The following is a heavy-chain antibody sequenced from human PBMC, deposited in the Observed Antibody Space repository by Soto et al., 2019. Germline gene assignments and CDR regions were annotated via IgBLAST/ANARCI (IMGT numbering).Heavy chain of an antibody. CDR1: GYIFSKYV. CDR2: IIGVNGNT. J-gene: IGHJ4*02. V-gene: IGHV1-3*01. CDR3: VRGIDYDFWSGYYNYFDN. D-gene: IGHD3-3*01. Sequence: ASVKVSCKASGYIFSKYVIHWVRQAPGQSLEWMGWIIGVNGNTKYGQHFQGRLTITRDTSASTAYMDLSSLTSEDAAVYYCVRGIDYDFWSGYYNYFDNWGQGTLVTVSS.